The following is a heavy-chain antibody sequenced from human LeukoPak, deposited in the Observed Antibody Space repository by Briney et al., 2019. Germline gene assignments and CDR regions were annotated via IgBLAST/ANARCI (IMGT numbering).Heavy chain of an antibody. CDR2: IRYDGNKK. Sequence: GGSLRLSCAASGFTFSSYGMHWVRQAPGKGLEWVAFIRYDGNKKYYADSVKGRFTISRDNSKNTLYLQMNSLRPEDTSVYYCAGSKEKTFDYWGQGTLVTVSS. V-gene: IGHV3-30*02. J-gene: IGHJ4*02. CDR1: GFTFSSYG. D-gene: IGHD5-24*01. CDR3: AGSKEKTFDY.